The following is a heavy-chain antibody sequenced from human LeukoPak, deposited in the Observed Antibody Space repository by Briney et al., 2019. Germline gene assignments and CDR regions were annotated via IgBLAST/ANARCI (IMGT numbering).Heavy chain of an antibody. D-gene: IGHD3-10*01. J-gene: IGHJ4*02. CDR1: GYTFTSYD. CDR3: ARGHYGSDNPFDY. CDR2: MNPNSGNT. Sequence: ASVKVSCKASGYTFTSYDINWVRQSTGHGLEWMGWMNPNSGNTGYAQKLQGRVNMTRNTSISTAYMERSSLTSEDTAVYYCARGHYGSDNPFDYWGQATLVTVSS. V-gene: IGHV1-8*01.